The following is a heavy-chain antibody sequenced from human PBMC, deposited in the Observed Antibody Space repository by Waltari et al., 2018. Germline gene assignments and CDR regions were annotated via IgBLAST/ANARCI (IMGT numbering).Heavy chain of an antibody. CDR2: ISDDVRNK. CDR1: GFTFRNYG. V-gene: IGHV3-30*18. CDR3: AKDRAVGGYYMDV. D-gene: IGHD6-19*01. Sequence: QVQLVESGGGVVQPGRSLRLSCAASGFTFRNYGMHWVRQAPGKGLGWVAVISDDVRNKFYADSVTGRFTISRDNSKNTLYLQMNSLRAEDTAVYYCAKDRAVGGYYMDVWGKGATVTVSS. J-gene: IGHJ6*03.